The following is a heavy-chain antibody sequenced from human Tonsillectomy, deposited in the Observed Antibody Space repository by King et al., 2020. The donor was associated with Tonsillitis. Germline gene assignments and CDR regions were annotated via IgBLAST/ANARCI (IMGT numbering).Heavy chain of an antibody. CDR2: ISSSGST. CDR1: GGSISSGGYF. CDR3: ARDGSNGNYIRTTGLDV. D-gene: IGHD1-1*01. Sequence: VQLQESGPGLVKPSETLSLTCTVSGGSISSGGYFWTWIRQHPGKGLEWIGYISSSGSTNYNPSLRSRVTISEDTSKSQFSLKLSSVTAADTAVYFCARDGSNGNYIRTTGLDVWGQGTMV. V-gene: IGHV4-31*03. J-gene: IGHJ3*01.